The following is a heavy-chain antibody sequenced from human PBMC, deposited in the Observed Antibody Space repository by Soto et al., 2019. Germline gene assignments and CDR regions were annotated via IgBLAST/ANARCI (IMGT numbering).Heavy chain of an antibody. V-gene: IGHV4-4*07. Sequence: SETLSLTCTVSGDSISSYYWNWIRQPAGKGLEWIGRIDASGNSNYNPSLKSRVTMSVDTSKKQFSLKVTSVTAADTALYYCAKEGLWQLAPSRYYGMDVWGQGTTVTVS. CDR3: AKEGLWQLAPSRYYGMDV. CDR2: IDASGNS. D-gene: IGHD6-6*01. CDR1: GDSISSYY. J-gene: IGHJ6*02.